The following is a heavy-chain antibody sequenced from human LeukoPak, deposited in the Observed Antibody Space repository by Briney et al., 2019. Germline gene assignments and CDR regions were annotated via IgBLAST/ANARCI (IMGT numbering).Heavy chain of an antibody. Sequence: GGSLRLSCAASGFTFSNYAMSWVRQAPGKGLEWVSTISGSGGSTYYADSVKGRSTISRDNSKNTLYLQMNSLRAEDTAVYYCAKNHMIVVPPGAFDIWGQGTMVTVSS. J-gene: IGHJ3*02. CDR3: AKNHMIVVPPGAFDI. CDR2: ISGSGGST. V-gene: IGHV3-23*01. CDR1: GFTFSNYA. D-gene: IGHD3-22*01.